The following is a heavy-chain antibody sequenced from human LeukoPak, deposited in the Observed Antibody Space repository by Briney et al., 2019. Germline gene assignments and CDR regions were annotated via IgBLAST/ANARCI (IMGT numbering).Heavy chain of an antibody. V-gene: IGHV5-51*01. CDR3: ARHPPYTSGWALDY. CDR1: GYSFTSYR. CDR2: IYLGDSDT. Sequence: GESLKISCKGSGYSFTSYRIGWVRQMPGKGLEWMGIIYLGDSDTRYSPSFKGQVTISADRSINTAYLQWVSLKASDTAMYYCARHPPYTSGWALDYGGKGTRVTVSS. J-gene: IGHJ4*02. D-gene: IGHD6-19*01.